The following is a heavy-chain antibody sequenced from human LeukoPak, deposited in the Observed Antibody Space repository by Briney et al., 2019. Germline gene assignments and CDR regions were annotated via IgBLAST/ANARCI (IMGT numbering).Heavy chain of an antibody. V-gene: IGHV4-30-2*01. CDR1: GGSISSDNYY. CDR3: ARDNRDGYKITRGYFDY. Sequence: PSETLSLTCTVSGGSISSDNYYWSWIRQPPGKGLEWIGYIYHSGGTYYNPSLKSRVTISVDRSKNQFSLKLSSVTAADTAVYYCARDNRDGYKITRGYFDYWGQGTLVTVSS. CDR2: IYHSGGT. D-gene: IGHD5-24*01. J-gene: IGHJ4*02.